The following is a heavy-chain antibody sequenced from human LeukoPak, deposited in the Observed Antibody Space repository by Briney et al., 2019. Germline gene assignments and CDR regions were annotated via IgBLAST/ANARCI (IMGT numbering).Heavy chain of an antibody. CDR3: ARAPDLYSYGLTFDY. CDR2: IYYSGST. J-gene: IGHJ4*02. V-gene: IGHV4-39*07. CDR1: GGSISSSSYY. Sequence: PSETLSLTCTVSGGSISSSSYYWGWIRQPPGKGLEWIGSIYYSGSTYYNPSLKSRVTISVDTSKNQFSLKLSSVTAADTAVYYCARAPDLYSYGLTFDYWGQGTLVTVSS. D-gene: IGHD5-18*01.